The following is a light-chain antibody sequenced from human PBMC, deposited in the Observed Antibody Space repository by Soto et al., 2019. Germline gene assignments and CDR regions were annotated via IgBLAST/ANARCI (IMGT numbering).Light chain of an antibody. CDR3: SSYTSTSTLYV. V-gene: IGLV2-14*01. CDR2: EVT. Sequence: QSALTQPASVSGSPGQSITVSCTGTSSDIGGYNYVSWYQQHPGKAPKLMVYEVTNRPSGVSDRFSGSKSGNTASLTISGLQAVDEGYYYCSSYTSTSTLYVFGAGTKVTVL. J-gene: IGLJ1*01. CDR1: SSDIGGYNY.